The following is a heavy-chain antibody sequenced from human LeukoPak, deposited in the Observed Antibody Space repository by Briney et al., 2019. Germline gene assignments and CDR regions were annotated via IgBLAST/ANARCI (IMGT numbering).Heavy chain of an antibody. J-gene: IGHJ6*03. V-gene: IGHV3-7*01. CDR1: GFTFSNYW. D-gene: IGHD1-26*01. Sequence: PGGSLRLSCAASGFTFSNYWMTWVRQAPGKGLEWVANIKHDGSEDYYLDSVKGRFTISRDNAKNSLYLQMNSLRAEDTAVYYCARDPYSGSYGNYYYYFMDVWGKGTTVTISS. CDR3: ARDPYSGSYGNYYYYFMDV. CDR2: IKHDGSED.